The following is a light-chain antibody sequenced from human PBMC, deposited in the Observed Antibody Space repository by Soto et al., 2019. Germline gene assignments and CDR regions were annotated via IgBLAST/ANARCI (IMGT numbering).Light chain of an antibody. Sequence: EIVMPQSPATLSVSPGERATLSCRASQSLRSDLAWYQQKPGQAPRLLIYGTSSRATGIPDRFSGSGSGTHFTLTISRLEPGDFAVYYCQHFGGTTFTFGQGTRLEIK. CDR3: QHFGGTTFT. J-gene: IGKJ5*01. CDR2: GTS. V-gene: IGKV3-20*01. CDR1: QSLRSD.